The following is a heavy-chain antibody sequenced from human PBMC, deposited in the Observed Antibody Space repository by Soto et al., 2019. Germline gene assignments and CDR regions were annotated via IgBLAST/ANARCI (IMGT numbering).Heavy chain of an antibody. D-gene: IGHD2-2*01. CDR3: ARDKYRLLLGNFDY. J-gene: IGHJ4*02. CDR2: ISSSSTTI. Sequence: VQLVESGGGLVQPGGSLRLSCATSGFNFSAYNMNWVRQAPGKGLEWVSYISSSSTTIYYADSVKGRFTISRDDAKYSLYLQMNSLRDEDPAVYYCARDKYRLLLGNFDYLGQGTLVTVSS. V-gene: IGHV3-48*02. CDR1: GFNFSAYN.